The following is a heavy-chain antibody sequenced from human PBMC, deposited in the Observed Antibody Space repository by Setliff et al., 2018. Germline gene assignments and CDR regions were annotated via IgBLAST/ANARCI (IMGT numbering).Heavy chain of an antibody. CDR1: GYSINSDYY. V-gene: IGHV4-38-2*01. CDR2: MHHSGIV. CDR3: ARYLAGEVGISGWFDP. Sequence: SETLSLTCAVSGYSINSDYYWGWIRQPPGKGLEWVASMHHSGIVYYNPSLWSRVIMSVDTSKYQVSLDLTSVTAADTAVYYCARYLAGEVGISGWFDPWGQGTLVTVSS. J-gene: IGHJ5*02. D-gene: IGHD1-26*01.